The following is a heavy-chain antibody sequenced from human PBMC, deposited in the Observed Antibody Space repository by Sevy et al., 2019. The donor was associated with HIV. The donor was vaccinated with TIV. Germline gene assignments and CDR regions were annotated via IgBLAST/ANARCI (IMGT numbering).Heavy chain of an antibody. V-gene: IGHV3-48*02. CDR3: ARDQIYGSGSYYLY. Sequence: GGSLRLSCAASGFTFSSYSMNWVRQAPGKGLEWISYISSSSSTIYYADSVKGRFTISRDNAKNSLYLQMNSLRDEDTAASYCARDQIYGSGSYYLYWGQGTLVTVSS. CDR2: ISSSSSTI. D-gene: IGHD3-10*01. CDR1: GFTFSSYS. J-gene: IGHJ4*02.